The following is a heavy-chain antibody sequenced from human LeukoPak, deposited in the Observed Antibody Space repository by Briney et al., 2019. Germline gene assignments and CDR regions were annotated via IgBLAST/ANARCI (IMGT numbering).Heavy chain of an antibody. CDR3: AKDPRMLRSCSSTSCAEAYHFDY. D-gene: IGHD2-2*01. J-gene: IGHJ4*02. CDR2: ISASGGST. CDR1: GFTFSSYA. Sequence: PGGSLRLSCAASGFTFSSYAMTWVRQAPGKGLEWVSAISASGGSTYYADSVKGRFTISRDNSKNTLYLQMDSLRPEDTAVYYCAKDPRMLRSCSSTSCAEAYHFDYWGQGSLVTVSS. V-gene: IGHV3-23*01.